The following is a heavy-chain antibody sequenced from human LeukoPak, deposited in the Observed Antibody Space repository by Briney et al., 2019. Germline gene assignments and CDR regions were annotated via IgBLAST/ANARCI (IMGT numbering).Heavy chain of an antibody. CDR3: ARVKDGYFDY. J-gene: IGHJ4*02. CDR1: GDSVSNNNAA. CDR2: TYYRSRWFD. D-gene: IGHD5-24*01. Sequence: SQTVSLTCAISGDSVSNNNAAWNWFRQSPSRGLEWLGRTYYRSRWFDDYAVSVKGRITIKPDTSKNQFSLQLNSVTPDDTAMYYCARVKDGYFDYWGQGTLVTISS. V-gene: IGHV6-1*01.